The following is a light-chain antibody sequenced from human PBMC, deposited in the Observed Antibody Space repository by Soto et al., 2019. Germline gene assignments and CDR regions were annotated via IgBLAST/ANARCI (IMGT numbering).Light chain of an antibody. J-gene: IGLJ2*01. CDR1: SGHSSYA. Sequence: QLVLTQSPSASASLVASVKLTCTLSSGHSSYAIAWHQQQPEKGPRYLMKLNSDGSHSKGDGIPDRFSGSSSWAERYLTISSLQSEDETDYYCQTWGTGIHVFGGGTQLTVL. CDR3: QTWGTGIHV. V-gene: IGLV4-69*01. CDR2: LNSDGSH.